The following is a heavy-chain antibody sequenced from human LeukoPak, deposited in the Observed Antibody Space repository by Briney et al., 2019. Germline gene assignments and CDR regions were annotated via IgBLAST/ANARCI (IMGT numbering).Heavy chain of an antibody. Sequence: PGGSLRLSCAASGFTFSSYAMSWVRQAPGGGLEWVSGLIGSGGSTYYADSVKGRFTISRDNSTNTLYLQMNSLRAEDTAVYYCARFRWSWFDPWGQGTLVTVPS. CDR3: ARFRWSWFDP. D-gene: IGHD3-3*01. CDR1: GFTFSSYA. J-gene: IGHJ5*02. CDR2: LIGSGGST. V-gene: IGHV3-23*01.